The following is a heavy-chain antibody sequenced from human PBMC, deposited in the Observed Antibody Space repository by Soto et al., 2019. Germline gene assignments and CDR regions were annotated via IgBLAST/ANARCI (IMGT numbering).Heavy chain of an antibody. CDR3: AKAVSTDYYYYYYMDV. CDR1: GFTFSSYA. D-gene: IGHD4-17*01. V-gene: IGHV3-23*01. J-gene: IGHJ6*03. CDR2: ISGSGGST. Sequence: EVQLLESGGGLVQPGGSLRLSCAASGFTFSSYAMSWVRQAPGKGLEWVSAISGSGGSTYYADSVKGRFTISRDNSKNTLHLQMNSLRAEDTAVYYCAKAVSTDYYYYYYMDVWGKGTTVTVSS.